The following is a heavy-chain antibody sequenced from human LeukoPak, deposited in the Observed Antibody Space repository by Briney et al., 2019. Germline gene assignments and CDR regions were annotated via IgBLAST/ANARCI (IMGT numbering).Heavy chain of an antibody. CDR2: IRYDGSNK. CDR1: GFTFSSYG. Sequence: GRSLRLSCAASGFTFSSYGMHWVRHAPGRGLEWVAFIRYDGSNKYYADSVKGRFTIARGHSKNSPYRQMNSLIAEDTAVYYCARYYYGSGSQLNWFDPWGKGTLVTVSS. D-gene: IGHD3-10*01. CDR3: ARYYYGSGSQLNWFDP. V-gene: IGHV3-33*01. J-gene: IGHJ5*02.